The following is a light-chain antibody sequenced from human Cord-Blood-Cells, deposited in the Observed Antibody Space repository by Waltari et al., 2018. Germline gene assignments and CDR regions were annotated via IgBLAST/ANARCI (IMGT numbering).Light chain of an antibody. V-gene: IGKV3-11*01. CDR3: QQRSNWPVLT. CDR1: KSVSSY. Sequence: EIVLTQSPATLSLSHGERATLSCRASKSVSSYLAWYQQKPGQAPMLRLYDSSNRATGIPARFSVSGSGTDFTFTISRLDPEDFAVYYCQQRSNWPVLTFSVGTKVEIK. CDR2: DSS. J-gene: IGKJ4*01.